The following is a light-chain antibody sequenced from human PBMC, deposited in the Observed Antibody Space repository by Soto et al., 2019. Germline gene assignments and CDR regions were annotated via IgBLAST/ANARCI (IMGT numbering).Light chain of an antibody. Sequence: ILMTQSPSTLSLSPGEGATLSWRASQSVSSKLAWYQKKPGQAPRLLLYGASTRATGIPARFSGSGSGTDLTLTISSLETEDFAVYYCQQRNIWPPVTFGQGTRLEIK. CDR1: QSVSSK. V-gene: IGKV3-15*01. J-gene: IGKJ5*01. CDR3: QQRNIWPPVT. CDR2: GAS.